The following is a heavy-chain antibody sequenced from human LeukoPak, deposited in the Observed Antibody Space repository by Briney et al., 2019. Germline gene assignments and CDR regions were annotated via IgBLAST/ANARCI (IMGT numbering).Heavy chain of an antibody. CDR2: ISGSGGST. D-gene: IGHD5-18*01. Sequence: GGSLRLSCAASGFTFSSYAMSWVRQAPGKGLEWVSAISGSGGSTYYADSVKGRFTISRDNSKNTLYLQMNSLRAEDTAVYYCAKSQGGYSYGYCFDYWGQGTLVTVSS. V-gene: IGHV3-23*01. CDR3: AKSQGGYSYGYCFDY. CDR1: GFTFSSYA. J-gene: IGHJ4*02.